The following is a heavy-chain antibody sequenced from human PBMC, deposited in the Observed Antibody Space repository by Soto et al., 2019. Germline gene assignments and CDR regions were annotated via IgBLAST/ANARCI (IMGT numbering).Heavy chain of an antibody. CDR3: ARDGIGGTVFRGYCDY. CDR2: IWYDGSNK. CDR1: VSIFSSYG. J-gene: IGHJ4*02. Sequence: QKYLVESGGGVVQPGGSLRLSCVESVSIFSSYGMHWVRHAPGKGLEWVAVIWYDGSNKYYADSVKGRFTISRDNYLQMDSLRAEDTAVYHCARDGIGGTVFRGYCDYWGQGTLVTVSS. D-gene: IGHD2-15*01. V-gene: IGHV3-33*01.